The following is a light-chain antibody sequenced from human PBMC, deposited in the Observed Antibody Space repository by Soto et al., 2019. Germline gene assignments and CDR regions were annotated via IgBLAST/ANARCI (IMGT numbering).Light chain of an antibody. J-gene: IGKJ1*01. V-gene: IGKV3-11*01. CDR3: QQRSNWPPT. CDR2: DAS. Sequence: EIVLTPSPATLSFSPWERATLSCRASQSVSSYLAWYQQKPGQAPRLLIYDASTRATGIPARFSGSGSGTDFTLTITSLEPEDFAVYYCQQRSNWPPTFGQGTKVDI. CDR1: QSVSSY.